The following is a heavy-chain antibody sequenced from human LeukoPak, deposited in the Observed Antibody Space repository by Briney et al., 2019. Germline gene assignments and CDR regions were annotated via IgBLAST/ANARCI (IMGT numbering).Heavy chain of an antibody. CDR3: ARGTTVSSSLLY. CDR2: IKQDGSEK. CDR1: GFTFSSYA. V-gene: IGHV3-7*01. J-gene: IGHJ4*02. Sequence: GGSLRLSCAASGFTFSSYAMSWVRQAPGKGLEWVANIKQDGSEKYYVDSVKGRFTISRDNAKNSLYLQMNSLRAEDTAVYYCARGTTVSSSLLYWGQGTLVTVSS. D-gene: IGHD6-6*01.